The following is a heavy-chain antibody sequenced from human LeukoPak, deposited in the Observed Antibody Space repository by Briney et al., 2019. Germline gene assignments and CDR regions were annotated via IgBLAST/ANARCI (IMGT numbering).Heavy chain of an antibody. CDR1: GFRFNTYS. CDR2: IYPSGDTI. J-gene: IGHJ4*02. V-gene: IGHV3-23*01. CDR3: AEDQRPDSRYDIDS. Sequence: GGSLRLSCPASGFRFNTYSMSWVGQAPRKGLEWVSIIYPSGDTIYYADSVKGRFIISRDNSKNTLYLQMYSLRAEDTAVYYCAEDQRPDSRYDIDSWGQGTLVTVSS. D-gene: IGHD5-12*01.